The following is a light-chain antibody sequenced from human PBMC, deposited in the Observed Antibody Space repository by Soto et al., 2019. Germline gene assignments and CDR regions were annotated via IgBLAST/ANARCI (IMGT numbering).Light chain of an antibody. CDR2: SNN. J-gene: IGLJ2*01. CDR3: QAWDSSTAE. V-gene: IGLV1-47*02. Sequence: QSVLTQPPSASGTPGQRVTISCSGSSSNIGSNYVYWYQQLPGTAPKLLIYSNNQRPSGIPERFSGSNSGNTATLTISGTQAMDEADYYCQAWDSSTAEFGGGTKLTVL. CDR1: SSNIGSNY.